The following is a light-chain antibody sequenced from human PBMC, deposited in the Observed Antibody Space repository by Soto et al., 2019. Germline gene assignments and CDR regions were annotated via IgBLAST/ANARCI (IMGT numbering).Light chain of an antibody. V-gene: IGKV3-20*01. CDR1: QSVSNNY. CDR2: GAS. Sequence: EVGLTQSPGTLSLSQGERATLSCRASQSVSNNYLAWYQQRPGQAPRLLIYGASNRATGIPDRFSGSGSGTDFTLTISRLEPEDFPVYYCQQYGSSGTFGQGTKVDI. J-gene: IGKJ1*01. CDR3: QQYGSSGT.